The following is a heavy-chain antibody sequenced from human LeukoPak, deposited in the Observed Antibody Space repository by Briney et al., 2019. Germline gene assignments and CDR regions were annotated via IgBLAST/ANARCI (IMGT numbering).Heavy chain of an antibody. D-gene: IGHD3-10*01. CDR1: DDSITMYY. CDR2: VDHTGST. J-gene: IGHJ4*02. Sequence: SETLSLTCSVSDDSITMYYWTWIRQPPGKGLEWIGYVDHTGSTNFNPSLNGRVSISRDTSKNLFSLRLRSVTAADTAVYYCARGGDRSFDYWGQGTLVTVSS. V-gene: IGHV4-59*01. CDR3: ARGGDRSFDY.